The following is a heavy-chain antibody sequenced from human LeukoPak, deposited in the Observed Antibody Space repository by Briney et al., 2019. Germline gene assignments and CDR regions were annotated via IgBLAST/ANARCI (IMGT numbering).Heavy chain of an antibody. D-gene: IGHD1-1*01. V-gene: IGHV3-43*02. CDR3: AKGGSGHNAPRAFDY. CDR1: GLTFDDYA. Sequence: PGGSLRLSCAASGLTFDDYAMHWVRQAPGKGLAWVSLITGDGSNTYSAASVKGRFTISRDNSKNSLYLQINSLRLHDTGLYYCAKGGSGHNAPRAFDYWGEGTLVTASS. CDR2: ITGDGSNT. J-gene: IGHJ4*02.